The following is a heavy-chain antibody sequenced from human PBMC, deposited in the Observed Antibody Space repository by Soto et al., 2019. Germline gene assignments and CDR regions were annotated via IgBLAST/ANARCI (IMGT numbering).Heavy chain of an antibody. CDR3: ASIPGGPPLRYFDY. CDR2: ISSSGSYI. D-gene: IGHD3-10*01. J-gene: IGHJ4*02. V-gene: IGHV3-21*01. CDR1: GGSISSSN. Sequence: ETLSLTCAVSGGSISSSNWWSWVRQAPGKGLEWVSSISSSGSYIYYADSLNGRFAISRDNAKNSLYLQMNSLRAEDTAVYYCASIPGGPPLRYFDYWGQGTLVTVSS.